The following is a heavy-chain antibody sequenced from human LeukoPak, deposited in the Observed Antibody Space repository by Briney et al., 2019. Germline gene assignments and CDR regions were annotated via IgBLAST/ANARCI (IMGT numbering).Heavy chain of an antibody. Sequence: PSETLSLTCSVSGYSISYGYHWGWIRQPPGKGLEWIGTIHHSGSTYYNPSLKSRVNIPVDTSKNQFSLNLSSVTAADTAVYYCARDSSGYTYYFDYWGQGTLATVSS. CDR2: IHHSGST. J-gene: IGHJ4*02. D-gene: IGHD3-22*01. CDR1: GYSISYGYH. CDR3: ARDSSGYTYYFDY. V-gene: IGHV4-38-2*02.